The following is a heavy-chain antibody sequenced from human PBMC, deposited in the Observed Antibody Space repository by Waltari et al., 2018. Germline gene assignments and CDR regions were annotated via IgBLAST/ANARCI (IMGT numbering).Heavy chain of an antibody. J-gene: IGHJ4*02. V-gene: IGHV1-2*04. CDR3: AVIEYSSLPPVDY. CDR2: ISPNSVGT. D-gene: IGHD6-19*01. CDR1: GYTFSAYY. Sequence: QVQLVQSGAEVKKPGASVKVSCKASGYTFSAYYMHWVRRAPGQGLEWRGGISPNSVGTNYAQKFQGWVTMTRDTSIDTAYMELSRLRSDDTAVYYCAVIEYSSLPPVDYWGQGTPVIVSS.